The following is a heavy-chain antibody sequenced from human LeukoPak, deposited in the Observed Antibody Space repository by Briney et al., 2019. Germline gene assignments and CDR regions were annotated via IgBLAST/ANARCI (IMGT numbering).Heavy chain of an antibody. CDR3: ARGATIFGVVMDDAFDI. CDR1: GGSISSYY. D-gene: IGHD3-3*01. J-gene: IGHJ3*02. Sequence: SETLSLTCTVSGGSISSYYWSSLRQPPGEGLEWIGYIYYSGSTNYNPSLKSGVTISVDTSTNPFSLKLGSVTAAATAVYYCARGATIFGVVMDDAFDIWGQGTMVTVSS. V-gene: IGHV4-59*01. CDR2: IYYSGST.